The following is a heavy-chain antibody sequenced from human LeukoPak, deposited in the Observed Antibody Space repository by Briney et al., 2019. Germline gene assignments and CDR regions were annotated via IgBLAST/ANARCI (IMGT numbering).Heavy chain of an antibody. CDR3: AXDHXWEPWTEFDY. D-gene: IGHD1-26*01. CDR2: ISGSGGST. Sequence: GGSLRLSCAASGFTFSSYAMSWVRQAPGKGLEWVSAISGSGGSTYYADSVKGRFTISRDNSKNTLYLQMNSLRAEDTAVYYXAXDHXWEPWTEFDYWGQGTLVTVSS. J-gene: IGHJ4*02. CDR1: GFTFSSYA. V-gene: IGHV3-23*01.